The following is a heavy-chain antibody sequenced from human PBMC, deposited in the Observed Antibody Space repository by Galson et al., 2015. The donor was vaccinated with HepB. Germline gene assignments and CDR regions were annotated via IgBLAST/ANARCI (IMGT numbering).Heavy chain of an antibody. V-gene: IGHV1-69*04. CDR3: ARGRRYDILTGSGAWYYYMDV. D-gene: IGHD3-9*01. Sequence: SVKVSCKASGGTFSSYAISWVRQAPGQGLEWMGRIIPILGIANYAQKFQGRVTIIADKSTSTAYMELSSLRSEDTAVYYCARGRRYDILTGSGAWYYYMDVWGKGTTVTVSS. CDR1: GGTFSSYA. CDR2: IIPILGIA. J-gene: IGHJ6*03.